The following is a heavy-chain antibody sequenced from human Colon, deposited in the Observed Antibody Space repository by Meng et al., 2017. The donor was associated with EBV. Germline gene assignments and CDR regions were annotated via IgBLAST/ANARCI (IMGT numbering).Heavy chain of an antibody. D-gene: IGHD5-18*01. CDR3: ARGGYYSFDY. Sequence: QVQLQESGPGLGKPSKTLSLTCTVFGGSISSVYWWTWVRQSPGKGLEWIGEIYHSGSTNYNPSLKSRVTISVDKSKNQFSLKLTSVTAADTAVYYCARGGYYSFDYWGQRTLVTVSS. V-gene: IGHV4-4*02. CDR2: IYHSGST. CDR1: GGSISSVYW. J-gene: IGHJ4*02.